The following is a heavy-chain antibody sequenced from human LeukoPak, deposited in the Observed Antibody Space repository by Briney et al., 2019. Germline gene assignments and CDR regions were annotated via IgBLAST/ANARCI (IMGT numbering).Heavy chain of an antibody. CDR3: ARVRYYYDSSGFDP. J-gene: IGHJ5*02. V-gene: IGHV1-2*02. Sequence: ASVKVSCKASGYTFTGYYMHWVRQAPGQGLEWMGWINPNSGGTNYAQKFQGRVTMTRDTSISTAYMELSRLRSDDTAVYYCARVRYYYDSSGFDPWGQGTLVTVSS. CDR1: GYTFTGYY. D-gene: IGHD3-22*01. CDR2: INPNSGGT.